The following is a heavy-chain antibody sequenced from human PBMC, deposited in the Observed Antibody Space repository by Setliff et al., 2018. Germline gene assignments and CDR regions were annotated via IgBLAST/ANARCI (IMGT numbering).Heavy chain of an antibody. CDR3: ARDRTAYSYGLDV. CDR1: GGSISPYF. Sequence: LSLTCTVSGGSISPYFWSWIRQSPGKGLEWIGYIYHNGNTNFNPSLKTRVTMSIDTSKNQFALNLRSVTAADSAVYYCARDRTAYSYGLDVWGQGTTVTVSS. D-gene: IGHD5-18*01. V-gene: IGHV4-59*01. J-gene: IGHJ6*02. CDR2: IYHNGNT.